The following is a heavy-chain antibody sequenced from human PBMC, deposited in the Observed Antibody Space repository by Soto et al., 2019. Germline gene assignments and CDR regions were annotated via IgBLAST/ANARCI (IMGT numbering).Heavy chain of an antibody. CDR1: GGSLSSSSYY. J-gene: IGHJ4*02. D-gene: IGHD1-1*01. Sequence: SDTLSLTCTVSGGSLSSSSYYWGWIRQPPGKGLEWIGSIYYSGNTYYNPSLKSRVTISVDTAKNQFSLKLSSVTAADTAVYYCARHSNEYRKSLDYWGQGTLVNVSS. V-gene: IGHV4-39*01. CDR3: ARHSNEYRKSLDY. CDR2: IYYSGNT.